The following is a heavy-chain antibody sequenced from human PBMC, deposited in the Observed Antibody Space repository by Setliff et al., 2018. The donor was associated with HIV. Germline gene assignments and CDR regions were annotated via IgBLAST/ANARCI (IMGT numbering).Heavy chain of an antibody. CDR1: GGSISTSSYF. Sequence: KPSETLSLTCSVSGGSISTSSYFWGWIRQPPGKGLEWIGSIYYSGSTSYNPSLKSRVSISVDTSKNQFSLKLSSVTAADTAVYFCASQGIALREHDYWGQGTLVTVSS. V-gene: IGHV4-39*01. CDR2: IYYSGST. J-gene: IGHJ4*02. D-gene: IGHD6-13*01. CDR3: ASQGIALREHDY.